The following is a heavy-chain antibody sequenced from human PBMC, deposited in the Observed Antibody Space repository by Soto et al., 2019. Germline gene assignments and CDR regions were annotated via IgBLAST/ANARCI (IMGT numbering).Heavy chain of an antibody. CDR3: ARDKGYSGYDAYWYFDL. CDR2: ISSSSSYI. Sequence: EVQLVESGGCLVKPGGSLRLSCAASGFTFSSYSMNWVRQAPGKGLEWVSSISSSSSYIYYADSVKGRFTISRDNAKNSLYLQMNSLRAEDTAVYYCARDKGYSGYDAYWYFDLWGRGTLVTVSS. V-gene: IGHV3-21*01. J-gene: IGHJ2*01. CDR1: GFTFSSYS. D-gene: IGHD5-12*01.